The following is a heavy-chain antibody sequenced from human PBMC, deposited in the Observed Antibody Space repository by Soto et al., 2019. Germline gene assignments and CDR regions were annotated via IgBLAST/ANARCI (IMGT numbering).Heavy chain of an antibody. CDR2: IFYSGGT. D-gene: IGHD2-2*01. CDR1: GDSISTYY. Sequence: SETLSLTCTVSGDSISTYYWSWIRQPPGKGLQWIGYIFYSGGTAYNPSLKSRVTISLDTSKNQFSLKLSSVTAADTAVYYCAKSPRGYCSSTSCYPNYYYYGMDVWGQGTTVTVSS. V-gene: IGHV4-59*01. J-gene: IGHJ6*02. CDR3: AKSPRGYCSSTSCYPNYYYYGMDV.